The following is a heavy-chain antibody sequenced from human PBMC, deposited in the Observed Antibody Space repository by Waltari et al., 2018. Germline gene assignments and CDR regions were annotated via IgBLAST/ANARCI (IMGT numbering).Heavy chain of an antibody. CDR3: ARAGATIFGAPWDY. J-gene: IGHJ4*02. CDR2: IYSGGST. CDR1: GFTVRRNY. Sequence: EVQLVESGGGLIQPGGSLRLCCAASGFTVRRNYMSWVRRAPGKGLEWVSVIYSGGSTYYADSVKGRFTISRDNSKNTLYLQMNSLRAEDTAVYYCARAGATIFGAPWDYWGQGTLVTVSS. D-gene: IGHD3-3*01. V-gene: IGHV3-53*01.